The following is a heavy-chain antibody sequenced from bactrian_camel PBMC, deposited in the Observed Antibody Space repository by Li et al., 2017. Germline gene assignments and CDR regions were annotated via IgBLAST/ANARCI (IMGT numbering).Heavy chain of an antibody. V-gene: IGHV3S53*01. Sequence: HVQLVESGGGSVQAGGSLTLSCSASGALIAAYCMAWFRQAPGKGRDQIAVINSGGGTSYTDSVKGRFDISQDNTKNTLYLQMNSLKAEDTAMYYCAAGARWGGWCSLARAEYDYWGQGTQVTVS. CDR3: AAGARWGGWCSLARAEYDY. D-gene: IGHD5*01. J-gene: IGHJ4*01. CDR2: INSGGGT. CDR1: GALIAAYC.